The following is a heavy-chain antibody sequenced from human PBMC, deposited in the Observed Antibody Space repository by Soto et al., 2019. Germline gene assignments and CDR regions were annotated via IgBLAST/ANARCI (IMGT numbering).Heavy chain of an antibody. CDR2: INPSGGST. Sequence: ASVKVSCKASGYTFTSYYMHWVRQAPGQGLEWMGIINPSGGSTSYAQKFQGRVTMTRDTSTSTVYMELSSLRSEDTAVYYFARDLATSHSYGYVALYYGMDVWGQGTTVTVSS. V-gene: IGHV1-46*01. CDR1: GYTFTSYY. CDR3: ARDLATSHSYGYVALYYGMDV. D-gene: IGHD5-18*01. J-gene: IGHJ6*02.